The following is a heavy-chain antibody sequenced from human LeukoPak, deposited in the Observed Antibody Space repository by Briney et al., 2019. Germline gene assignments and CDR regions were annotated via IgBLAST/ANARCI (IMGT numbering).Heavy chain of an antibody. J-gene: IGHJ4*02. CDR1: GFSLSTSGVG. V-gene: IGHV2-5*02. CDR2: IYWDDDK. CDR3: AQLTYYYDGSDYYFHHY. Sequence: ESGPTLVKPTQTLTLTCTFSGFSLSTSGVGVGWIRQPPGKALEWLALIYWDDDKRYSPSLKSRLTITKDTSKNQVVLTMTNMDPVDTATYYCAQLTYYYDGSDYYFHHYWGQGTLVTVSS. D-gene: IGHD3-22*01.